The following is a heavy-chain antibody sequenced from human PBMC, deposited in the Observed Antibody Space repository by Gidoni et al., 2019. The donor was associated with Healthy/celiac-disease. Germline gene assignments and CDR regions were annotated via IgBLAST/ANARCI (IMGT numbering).Heavy chain of an antibody. CDR2: ISSSGSTI. J-gene: IGHJ4*02. Sequence: EVQLVESGGGLVQPGGSRRLCCAAAGFTFRSYEMNWVRQAPGKGLEWVSYISSSGSTIYYADSVKGRFTISRDNAKNSLYLQMNSLRAEDTAVYYCARDPTYSSSWYYFDYWGQGTLVTVSS. CDR3: ARDPTYSSSWYYFDY. CDR1: GFTFRSYE. V-gene: IGHV3-48*03. D-gene: IGHD6-13*01.